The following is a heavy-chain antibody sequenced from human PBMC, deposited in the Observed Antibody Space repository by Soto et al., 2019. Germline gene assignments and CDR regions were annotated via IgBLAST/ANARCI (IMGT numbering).Heavy chain of an antibody. CDR3: VREGLTMYGVLTPSFDP. CDR2: IYHTGTT. V-gene: IGHV4-30-4*01. D-gene: IGHD3-3*01. CDR1: GASITSGDYS. Sequence: QVQLQESGPGLVKPSQTLSLTCTVSGASITSGDYSWNWIRQPPGKGLEWIGYIYHTGTTYYNPSLQSRVTISVDTSMNQFSLKLRSVTAADTAVYYCVREGLTMYGVLTPSFDPSGQGTLVTVSS. J-gene: IGHJ5*02.